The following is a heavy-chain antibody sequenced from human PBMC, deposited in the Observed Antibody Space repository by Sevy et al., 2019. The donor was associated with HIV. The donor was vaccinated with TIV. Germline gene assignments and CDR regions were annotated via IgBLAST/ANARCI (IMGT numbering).Heavy chain of an antibody. CDR2: MSWDGGST. D-gene: IGHD3-22*01. V-gene: IGHV3-43*01. Sequence: GGSLRLSCAASGFTFDDYTMHWVRQAPGKGLEWVSLMSWDGGSTYYADSVKGRFTISRDKGKNSLYLQMNRLRTEDTALYYCAKGYYYDSSGYYSWGQGTLVTISS. J-gene: IGHJ4*02. CDR1: GFTFDDYT. CDR3: AKGYYYDSSGYYS.